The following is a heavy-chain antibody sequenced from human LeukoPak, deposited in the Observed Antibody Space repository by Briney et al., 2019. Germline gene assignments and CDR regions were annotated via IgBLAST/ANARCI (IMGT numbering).Heavy chain of an antibody. CDR1: GFTFSTYD. Sequence: GGSLRLSCAAAGFTFSTYDMSWVRRAPGKGLEWVSALTGSGASTYYADSVKGRFTISRDNSKNTLYLQMNSLRVEDTAVYHCAVLVGATKYWGQGTLVTVSS. V-gene: IGHV3-23*01. CDR2: LTGSGAST. J-gene: IGHJ4*02. D-gene: IGHD1-26*01. CDR3: AVLVGATKY.